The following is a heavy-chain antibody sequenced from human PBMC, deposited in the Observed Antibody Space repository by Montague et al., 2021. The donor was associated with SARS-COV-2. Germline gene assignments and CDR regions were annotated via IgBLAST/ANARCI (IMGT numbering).Heavy chain of an antibody. D-gene: IGHD5-12*01. CDR3: AGDWDGYDLDYGMDV. J-gene: IGHJ6*02. CDR2: ISYDGSNK. Sequence: RSLSLAASGFTFSSYAMHWVRQAPGKGLEWVAVISYDGSNKYYVDSVKGRFTISRDNSKNTLYLQMNSLRAEDTAVYYCAGDWDGYDLDYGMDVWGQGTTVTVSS. V-gene: IGHV3-30*04. CDR1: GFTFSSYA.